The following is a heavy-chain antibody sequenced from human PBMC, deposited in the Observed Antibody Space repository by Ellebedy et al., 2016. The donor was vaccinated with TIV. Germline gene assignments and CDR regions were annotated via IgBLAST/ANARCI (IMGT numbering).Heavy chain of an antibody. CDR1: VYTFPGHY. Sequence: AASVKVSCKASVYTFPGHYMHWVRQPPGQGLEWMGWINPNSGGTNYAQKFQGWVTMTRDTSISTAYMELSRLRSYDTAVYYCASDGAVTTVFDYWGQGTLVTVSS. CDR2: INPNSGGT. D-gene: IGHD4-17*01. V-gene: IGHV1-2*04. CDR3: ASDGAVTTVFDY. J-gene: IGHJ4*02.